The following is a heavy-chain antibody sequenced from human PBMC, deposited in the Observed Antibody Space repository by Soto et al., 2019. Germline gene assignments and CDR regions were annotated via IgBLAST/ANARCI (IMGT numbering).Heavy chain of an antibody. D-gene: IGHD5-12*01. V-gene: IGHV3-72*01. CDR2: VRKKTNGYTT. CDR1: GLTFSDHY. Sequence: SLRLSCAVSGLTFSDHYMDWVRQAPGKDMEWVGRVRKKTNGYTTEYDASVKGRFTISRDDSKNSLYVQKNSLKNEDTAKKYCVSVDEKNFCDYWGQGTMVTVSS. CDR3: VSVDEKNFCDY. J-gene: IGHJ4*02.